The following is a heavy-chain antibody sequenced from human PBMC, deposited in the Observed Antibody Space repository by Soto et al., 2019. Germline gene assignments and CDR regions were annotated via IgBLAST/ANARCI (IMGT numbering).Heavy chain of an antibody. CDR3: AASTIFGVVTGLYYGMDV. CDR2: ISAYNGNT. J-gene: IGHJ6*02. CDR1: GYTFTSYG. Sequence: ASVKVSCKASGYTFTSYGISWVRQAPRQGLEWMGWISAYNGNTNYAQKLQGRVTMTTDTSTSTAYMELRSLRSDDTAVYYCAASTIFGVVTGLYYGMDVWGQGTTVTVSS. D-gene: IGHD3-3*01. V-gene: IGHV1-18*01.